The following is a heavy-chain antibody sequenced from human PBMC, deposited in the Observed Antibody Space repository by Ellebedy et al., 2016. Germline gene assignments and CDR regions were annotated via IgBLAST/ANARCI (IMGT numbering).Heavy chain of an antibody. CDR3: AKDRRKTAGLDALDI. V-gene: IGHV3-30*18. Sequence: GESLKISXAASGFTFRNFGMHWVRQAPGKGLEWVTVISSEGYTKFYADSVKGRFTISRDNSRNTLSLQMNSLGPEDTAVYFCAKDRRKTAGLDALDIWGRGTVVTVSS. CDR1: GFTFRNFG. J-gene: IGHJ3*02. CDR2: ISSEGYTK. D-gene: IGHD6-13*01.